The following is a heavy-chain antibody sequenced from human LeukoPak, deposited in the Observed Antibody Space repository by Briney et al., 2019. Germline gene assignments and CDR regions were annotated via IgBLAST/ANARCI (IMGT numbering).Heavy chain of an antibody. CDR2: IYYSGST. V-gene: IGHV4-39*07. J-gene: IGHJ5*02. Sequence: SETLSLTCTVSGGSISSSSYYWGWIRQPPGKGLEWIGSIYYSGSTYYNPSLKSRVTISVDTSKNQFSLKLSSVTAADTAVYYCARWERGTYAKFDPWGQGTLVTVSS. CDR1: GGSISSSSYY. CDR3: ARWERGTYAKFDP. D-gene: IGHD1-26*01.